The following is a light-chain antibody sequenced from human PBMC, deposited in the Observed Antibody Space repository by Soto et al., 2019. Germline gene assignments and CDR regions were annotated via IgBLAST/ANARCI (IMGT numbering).Light chain of an antibody. Sequence: QSALTHPLSASASPGQSVTISCTGTSNDIGLYNYVSWYQLYPGKAPKLIITEVSKRPSGVPHRFSGSKSGNTASLTVSGRQPEDEGDSYCSSYSSYNALVFGGGTKLTVL. J-gene: IGLJ3*02. V-gene: IGLV2-8*01. CDR2: EVS. CDR3: SSYSSYNALV. CDR1: SNDIGLYNY.